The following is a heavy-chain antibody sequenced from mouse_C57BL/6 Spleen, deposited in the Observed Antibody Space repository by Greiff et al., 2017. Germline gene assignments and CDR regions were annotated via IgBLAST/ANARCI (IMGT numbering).Heavy chain of an antibody. D-gene: IGHD1-1*01. CDR2: ISDGGSYT. V-gene: IGHV5-4*03. J-gene: IGHJ4*01. CDR3: ASITTVVAWDY. Sequence: EVKLQESGGGLVKPGGSLKLSCAASGFTFSSYAMSWVRQTPDKRLEWVATISDGGSYTYYPDNVKGRFTISRDNAKNNLYLQMSHLKSEDTAMYYCASITTVVAWDYWGQGTSVTVAS. CDR1: GFTFSSYA.